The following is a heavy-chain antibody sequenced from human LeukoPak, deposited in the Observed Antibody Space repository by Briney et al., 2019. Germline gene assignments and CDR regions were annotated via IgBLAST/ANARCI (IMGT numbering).Heavy chain of an antibody. CDR2: IRNKANSYTT. D-gene: IGHD3-10*01. Sequence: GGSLRLSCAASGFTFRDYYMDWVRQAPGKGLEWVGRIRNKANSYTTENAASVKGRFTISRDDSKSSLYLQMNSLKSEDTAVYYCARDYRWFGVKRYFDNWGQGTLVTVSS. V-gene: IGHV3-72*01. CDR3: ARDYRWFGVKRYFDN. CDR1: GFTFRDYY. J-gene: IGHJ4*02.